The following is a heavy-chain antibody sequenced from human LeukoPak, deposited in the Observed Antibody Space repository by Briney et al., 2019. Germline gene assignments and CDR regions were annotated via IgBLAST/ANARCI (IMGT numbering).Heavy chain of an antibody. CDR2: ISAYNGNT. CDR3: ARDPRPDTAMEVFDY. Sequence: GASVKVSCKASGYTFTSYGISWVRQAPGQGLEWMGWISAYNGNTNYAQKLQGRVTMTTDTSTSTAYMELRSLRSDDTAVYYCARDPRPDTAMEVFDYWGQGTLVNVSS. J-gene: IGHJ4*02. D-gene: IGHD5-18*01. V-gene: IGHV1-18*01. CDR1: GYTFTSYG.